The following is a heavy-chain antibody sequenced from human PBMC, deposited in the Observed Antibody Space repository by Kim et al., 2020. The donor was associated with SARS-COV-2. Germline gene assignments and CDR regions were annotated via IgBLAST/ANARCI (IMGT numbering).Heavy chain of an antibody. CDR2: IYYSGST. CDR1: GGSISSYY. CDR3: ARSPASRLSITMILVVTPDAFDI. J-gene: IGHJ3*02. D-gene: IGHD3-22*01. V-gene: IGHV4-59*08. Sequence: SETLSLTCTVSGGSISSYYWSWIRQPPGKGLEWIGYIYYSGSTNYNPSLKSRVTISVDTSKNQFSLKLSSVTAADTAVYYCARSPASRLSITMILVVTPDAFDIWGQGTMVTVSS.